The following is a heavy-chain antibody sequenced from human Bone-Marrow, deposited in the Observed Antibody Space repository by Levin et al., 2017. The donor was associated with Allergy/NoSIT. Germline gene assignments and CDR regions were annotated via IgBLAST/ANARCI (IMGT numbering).Heavy chain of an antibody. J-gene: IGHJ6*02. V-gene: IGHV1-69*13. CDR2: IIPIFGTA. Sequence: SVKVSCKASGGTFSSYAISWVRQAPGQGLEWMGGIIPIFGTANYAQKFQGRVTITADESTSTAYMELSSLRSEDTAVYYCARERGLTAYYYYYGMDVWGQGTTVTVSS. CDR1: GGTFSSYA. CDR3: ARERGLTAYYYYYGMDV. D-gene: IGHD3-10*01.